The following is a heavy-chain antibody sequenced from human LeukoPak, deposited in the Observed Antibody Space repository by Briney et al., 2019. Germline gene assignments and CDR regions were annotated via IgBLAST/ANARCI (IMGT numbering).Heavy chain of an antibody. CDR2: IYYSGST. J-gene: IGHJ4*02. CDR3: ALSSGYSDYFDY. CDR1: GGSISSSSYY. V-gene: IGHV4-39*01. D-gene: IGHD3-22*01. Sequence: SETLSLTCTVSGGSISSSSYYWGWIRQPPGKGLEWIGSIYYSGSTYYNPSLKSRVTISVDTSKNQFSLKLSSVTAADTAVYYCALSSGYSDYFDYWGQGTLVTVSS.